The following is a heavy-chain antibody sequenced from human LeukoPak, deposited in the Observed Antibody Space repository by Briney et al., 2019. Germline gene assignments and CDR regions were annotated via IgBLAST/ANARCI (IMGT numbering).Heavy chain of an antibody. D-gene: IGHD3-22*01. CDR2: MNPNSGNT. J-gene: IGHJ3*02. CDR1: GYTFTGYY. V-gene: IGHV1-8*03. Sequence: ASVKVSCKASGYTFTGYYMHWVRQATGQGLEWMGWMNPNSGNTGYAQKFQGRVTITRNTSISTAYMELSSLRSEDTAVYYCARDLRPSYDSSGYNNDAFDIWGQGTMVTVSS. CDR3: ARDLRPSYDSSGYNNDAFDI.